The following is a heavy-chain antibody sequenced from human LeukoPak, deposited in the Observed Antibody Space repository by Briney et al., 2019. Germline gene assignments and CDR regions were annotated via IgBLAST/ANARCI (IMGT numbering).Heavy chain of an antibody. J-gene: IGHJ4*02. CDR3: TRVTRTTWPNFDY. CDR2: IRSKAYGGTT. V-gene: IGHV3-49*05. CDR1: GFTFGDYA. Sequence: KPGRSLRLSCTASGFTFGDYAMSWFRQAPGKGLEWVGLIRSKAYGGTTEYAASVKGRFTISRDDSKSIAYLQMNSLKTEDTAVYYCTRVTRTTWPNFDYWGQGTLVTVSS. D-gene: IGHD1-1*01.